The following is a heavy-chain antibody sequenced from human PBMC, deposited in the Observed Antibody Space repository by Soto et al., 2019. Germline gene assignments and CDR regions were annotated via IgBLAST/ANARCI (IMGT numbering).Heavy chain of an antibody. Sequence: SETLSLTCAVYGGSFSGYYWSWIRQPPGKGLEWIGEINHSGSTNYNPSLKSRVTISVDTSKNQFSLKLSSVTAADTAVYYCAKRGVTPGRYYYYYYGMDVWGQGTTVTVSS. D-gene: IGHD3-10*01. V-gene: IGHV4-34*01. CDR3: AKRGVTPGRYYYYYYGMDV. CDR1: GGSFSGYY. J-gene: IGHJ6*02. CDR2: INHSGST.